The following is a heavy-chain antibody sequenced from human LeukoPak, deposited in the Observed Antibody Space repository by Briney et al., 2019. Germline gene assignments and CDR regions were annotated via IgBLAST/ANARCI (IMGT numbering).Heavy chain of an antibody. CDR3: IVFGDSNH. V-gene: IGHV3-53*01. CDR1: GLTGSHNY. Sequence: GGSLRLSCAASGLTGSHNYVSWVSQAPGKGLEWVSAIHTSGDTCYADSVKGRFTISRDTSKNTLYLQINSLRVEDTAVYYCIVFGDSNHWGQGTLVPVS. J-gene: IGHJ5*02. D-gene: IGHD4-17*01. CDR2: IHTSGDT.